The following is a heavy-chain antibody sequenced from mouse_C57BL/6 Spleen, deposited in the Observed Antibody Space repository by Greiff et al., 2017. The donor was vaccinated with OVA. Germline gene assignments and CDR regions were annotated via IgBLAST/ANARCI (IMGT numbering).Heavy chain of an antibody. Sequence: VQLQQPGAELVKPGASVKMSCKASGYTFTSYWITWVKQRPGQGLEWIGDIYPGSGSTNYNDKFKSKATLTVDTSSSTAYRQLSSLTSEDSAVYYGARPYYGSSYDYFDYWGQGTTLTVSS. D-gene: IGHD1-1*01. J-gene: IGHJ2*01. CDR1: GYTFTSYW. CDR2: IYPGSGST. V-gene: IGHV1-55*01. CDR3: ARPYYGSSYDYFDY.